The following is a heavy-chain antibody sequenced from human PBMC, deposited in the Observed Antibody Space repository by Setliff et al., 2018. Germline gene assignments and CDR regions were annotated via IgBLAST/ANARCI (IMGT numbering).Heavy chain of an antibody. CDR2: IYAGDSDT. CDR3: ARQKSTGSGNNWFDP. D-gene: IGHD3-10*01. V-gene: IGHV5-51*01. J-gene: IGHJ5*02. CDR1: GFSFTDFW. Sequence: GESLKISCKGSGFSFTDFWIGWVRQMPGKGLEWMGPIYAGDSDTRYNPSFQGRVTMSADKSINTAYLQWSSLKASDTAIYYCARQKSTGSGNNWFDPWGQGTLVTVSS.